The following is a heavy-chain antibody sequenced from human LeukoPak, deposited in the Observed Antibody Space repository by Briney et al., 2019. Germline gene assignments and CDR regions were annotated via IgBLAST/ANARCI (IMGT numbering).Heavy chain of an antibody. CDR3: AKDRGRAVAGSEFDY. CDR1: GFTFSSYG. CDR2: ISGSGGST. J-gene: IGHJ4*02. Sequence: GGSLRLTCAASGFTFSSYGMTWVRQAPGKGLEWVSVISGSGGSTNYADSVKGRFTISRDNSKNTLYLEMNSLRAEDTALYYCAKDRGRAVAGSEFDYWGQGTLVTVSS. V-gene: IGHV3-23*01. D-gene: IGHD6-19*01.